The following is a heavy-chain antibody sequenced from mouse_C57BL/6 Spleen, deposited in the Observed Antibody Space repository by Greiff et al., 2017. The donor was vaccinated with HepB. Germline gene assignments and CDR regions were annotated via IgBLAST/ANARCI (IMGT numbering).Heavy chain of an antibody. V-gene: IGHV1-54*01. J-gene: IGHJ4*01. CDR3: ARGRDYYGSSYAMYY. CDR2: INPGSGGT. Sequence: VQLQQSGAELVRPGTSVKVSCKASGYAFTNYLIEWVKQRPGQGLEWIGVINPGSGGTNYNEKFQGKATLTADKSSSTAYMQLSSLTSADSAVYVCARGRDYYGSSYAMYYWGQGTSVTVSS. CDR1: GYAFTNYL. D-gene: IGHD1-1*01.